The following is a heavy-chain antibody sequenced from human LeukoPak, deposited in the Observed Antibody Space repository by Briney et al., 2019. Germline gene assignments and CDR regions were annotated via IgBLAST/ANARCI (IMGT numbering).Heavy chain of an antibody. J-gene: IGHJ4*02. CDR2: ISSGSSYI. Sequence: GGSLRLSCAASGFTFSSYTMNWVRQAPGKGLEWVSIISSGSSYIHYADSVKGRFTISRDNAKNSLYLQMNSLRAEDTAVYYCAREGGTTAGFDYWGQGTLVTVSS. CDR3: AREGGTTAGFDY. V-gene: IGHV3-21*01. D-gene: IGHD4-11*01. CDR1: GFTFSSYT.